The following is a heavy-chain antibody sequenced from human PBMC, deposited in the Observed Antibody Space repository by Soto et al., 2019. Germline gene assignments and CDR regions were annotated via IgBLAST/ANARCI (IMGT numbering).Heavy chain of an antibody. CDR3: ARGGTPIDS. D-gene: IGHD3-16*01. CDR1: GYTFTNFG. Sequence: QVQLVQSGAEVKKPGASVKVSCKASGYTFTNFGISWVRQAPGQGLEWMGWISAYNGNPNYAQKFQGRSTMTTDTSTSTAYREVRSLRFDATAVYSCARGGTPIDSWGQGTLVTVSS. J-gene: IGHJ4*02. V-gene: IGHV1-18*01. CDR2: ISAYNGNP.